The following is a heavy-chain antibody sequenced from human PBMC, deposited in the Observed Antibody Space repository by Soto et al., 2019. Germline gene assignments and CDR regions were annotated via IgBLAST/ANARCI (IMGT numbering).Heavy chain of an antibody. CDR2: ISSSGSTI. V-gene: IGHV3-48*03. J-gene: IGHJ6*02. CDR1: GFTFSSYE. Sequence: PGGSLRLSCAASGFTFSSYEMNWVRQAPGKGLEWVSYISSSGSTIYYADSVKGRFTISRDNAKNSLYLQMNSLRAEDTAVYYCARDGSNYDFGVGGMDVWGQGTTVTVSS. CDR3: ARDGSNYDFGVGGMDV. D-gene: IGHD3-3*01.